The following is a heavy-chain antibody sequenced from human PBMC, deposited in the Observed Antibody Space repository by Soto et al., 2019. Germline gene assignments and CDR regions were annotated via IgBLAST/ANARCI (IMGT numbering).Heavy chain of an antibody. CDR3: ARGGTGGGYCRSTGCYVPRWGMDV. J-gene: IGHJ6*02. CDR1: GGSISSGGYY. CDR2: IYYSGST. D-gene: IGHD2-2*01. Sequence: QVQLQESGPGLVKPSQTLSLTCTVSGGSISSGGYYWSWIRQHPGKGLEWIGYIYYSGSTYYNPSLRSRVTISVDTSKNQFSLKRSSVTAADTAVYYCARGGTGGGYCRSTGCYVPRWGMDVGAKGPRSPSP. V-gene: IGHV4-31*03.